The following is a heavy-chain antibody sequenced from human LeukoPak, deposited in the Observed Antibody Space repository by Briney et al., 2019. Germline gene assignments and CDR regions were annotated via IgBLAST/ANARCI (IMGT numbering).Heavy chain of an antibody. CDR1: GGSISSSISY. Sequence: SETLSLTCTVSGGSISSSISYWGWIRQPPGKGLEWIGSIHYSGITYYNPSLKSRVTISVDTSRNQFSLTLRSVTAADTSVYYCATRRGDGDYSPDNWGQGTLVTVSS. D-gene: IGHD4-17*01. V-gene: IGHV4-39*01. CDR3: ATRRGDGDYSPDN. J-gene: IGHJ4*02. CDR2: IHYSGIT.